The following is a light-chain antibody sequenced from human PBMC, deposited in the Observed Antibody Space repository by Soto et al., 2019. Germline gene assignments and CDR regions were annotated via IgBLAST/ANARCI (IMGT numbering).Light chain of an antibody. Sequence: EIVLTQSPGTLSLSPGERATLSCRASQSLSKTYLAWYQKKPDQAPRLLIDGASSRATGTPDRFSGSGSGTDFTLTISRLEPEDFAVYYCQQYVSPPWTFGQGTKVEIK. CDR3: QQYVSPPWT. V-gene: IGKV3-20*01. CDR1: QSLSKTY. J-gene: IGKJ1*01. CDR2: GAS.